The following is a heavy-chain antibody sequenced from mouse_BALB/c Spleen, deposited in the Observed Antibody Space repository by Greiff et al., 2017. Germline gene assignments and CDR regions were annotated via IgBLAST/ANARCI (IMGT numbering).Heavy chain of an antibody. J-gene: IGHJ2*01. D-gene: IGHD2-10*02. Sequence: EVQLVESGPGLVKPSQSLSLTCSVTGYSITSGYYWNWIRQFPGNKLEWMGYISYDGSNNYNPSLKNRISITRDTSKNQFFLKLNSVTTEDTATYYCASLPRMGFDYWGQGTTLTVSS. CDR1: GYSITSGYY. CDR3: ASLPRMGFDY. CDR2: ISYDGSN. V-gene: IGHV3-6*02.